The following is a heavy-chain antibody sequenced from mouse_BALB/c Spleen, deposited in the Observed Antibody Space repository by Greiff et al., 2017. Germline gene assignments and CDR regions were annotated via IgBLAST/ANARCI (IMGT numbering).Heavy chain of an antibody. CDR2: ISYSGST. D-gene: IGHD2-4*01. J-gene: IGHJ3*01. CDR1: GFSITSDYA. V-gene: IGHV3-2*02. Sequence: DVQLQESGPGLVKPSQSLSLTCTVTGFSITSDYAWYWIRQFPGNKLEWMGYISYSGSTSYNPSLKSRISITRDTSKNQFFLQLNSVTTEDTATYYCATMITTGFAYWGQGTLVTVSA. CDR3: ATMITTGFAY.